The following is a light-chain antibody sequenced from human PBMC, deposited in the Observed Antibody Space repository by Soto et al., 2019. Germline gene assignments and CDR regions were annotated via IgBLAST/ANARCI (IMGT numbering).Light chain of an antibody. V-gene: IGLV2-14*01. CDR1: MRDVGAYNL. CDR3: SSFTSKSSLI. Sequence: QSALTQPASVSGSPGQSITISCAGSMRDVGAYNLVSWYQQHPGRAPQLILYEVRNRPSGISFRFSGSKSGNTASLTISGLQPEDEADYYCSSFTSKSSLIFGGGTKVTVL. CDR2: EVR. J-gene: IGLJ2*01.